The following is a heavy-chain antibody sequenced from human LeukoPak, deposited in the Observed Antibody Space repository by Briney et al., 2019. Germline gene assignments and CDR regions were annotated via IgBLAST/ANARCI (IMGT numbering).Heavy chain of an antibody. J-gene: IGHJ5*02. CDR2: IYYSGST. CDR3: ARAFFTFGGDFFDP. D-gene: IGHD3-16*01. Sequence: SETLSLTCTVSGGSISSSSYYWGWIRQPPGKGLEWIGSIYYSGSTYYNPSLKSRVTISVDTSKNQFSLKLSSVTAADTAVYYCARAFFTFGGDFFDPWGQGTLVTVSS. V-gene: IGHV4-39*07. CDR1: GGSISSSSYY.